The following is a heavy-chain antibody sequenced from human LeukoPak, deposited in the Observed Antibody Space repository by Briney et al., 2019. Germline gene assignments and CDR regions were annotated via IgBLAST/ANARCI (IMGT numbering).Heavy chain of an antibody. J-gene: IGHJ4*02. CDR1: GYTFTIYG. D-gene: IGHD3-10*01. CDR2: ISAYNGNT. CDR3: ARVSLLWFGELSPNDLGDY. Sequence: ASVNVSFKASGYTFTIYGISWVRQAPGQGLEWMGWISAYNGNTNYAQKLQGRVTMTTDTSTSTAYMELRSLRSDDTAVYYCARVSLLWFGELSPNDLGDYWGQGTLVTVSS. V-gene: IGHV1-18*01.